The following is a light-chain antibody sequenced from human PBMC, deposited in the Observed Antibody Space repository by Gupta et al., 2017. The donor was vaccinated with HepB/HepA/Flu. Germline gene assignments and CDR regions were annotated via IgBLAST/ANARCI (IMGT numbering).Light chain of an antibody. CDR2: NVS. Sequence: SALTQPASVSGGPGQAITVPCPGTSNDIGNYYSVSWYQQFPGKVPKLILYNVSHRPSGISSRFSGSKSGNTASLTISGLQAEDEADYYCSCFSTANTHVIFGGGTRLTIL. CDR3: SCFSTANTHVI. CDR1: SNDIGNYYS. V-gene: IGLV2-14*03. J-gene: IGLJ2*01.